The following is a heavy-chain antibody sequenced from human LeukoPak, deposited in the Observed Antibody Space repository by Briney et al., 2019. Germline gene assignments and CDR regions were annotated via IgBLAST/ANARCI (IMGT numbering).Heavy chain of an antibody. CDR3: ASFPYGGTRIAALYEDEDY. D-gene: IGHD6-13*01. Sequence: SETLSLTCTVSGYSISSGYYWGWIRQPPGKGLEWIGSIYHSGSTYYNPSLKSRVTISVDTSKNQFSLKLSSVTAADTAVYYCASFPYGGTRIAALYEDEDYWGQGTLVTVSS. CDR2: IYHSGST. J-gene: IGHJ4*02. CDR1: GYSISSGYY. V-gene: IGHV4-38-2*02.